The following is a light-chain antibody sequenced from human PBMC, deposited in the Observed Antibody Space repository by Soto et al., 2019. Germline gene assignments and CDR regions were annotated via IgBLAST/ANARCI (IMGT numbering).Light chain of an antibody. J-gene: IGKJ4*01. CDR3: QQRSNWPPA. Sequence: EIVLTQSPATLSLSPGERANLSCRASQSVNSYLAWYQQKPGQGPRLLIYDASNRATGIPARFGGSGSGTDFTLTISSLEPEDLAVYYCQQRSNWPPAFGGGTKVEIK. V-gene: IGKV3-11*01. CDR1: QSVNSY. CDR2: DAS.